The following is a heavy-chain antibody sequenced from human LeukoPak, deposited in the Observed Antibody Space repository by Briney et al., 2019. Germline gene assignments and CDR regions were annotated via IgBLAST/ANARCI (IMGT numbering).Heavy chain of an antibody. J-gene: IGHJ4*02. CDR2: LSGSGSSA. D-gene: IGHD3-9*01. CDR3: AKSLTNLGDD. Sequence: GGSLRLSCAASGFTFSTYAMSWVRQAPGKGLEWVSGLSGSGSSAYYADSVKGRFTISRDNSKNTLYLQMNSLRPEDTAVYYCAKSLTNLGDDWGQGTLATVSS. CDR1: GFTFSTYA. V-gene: IGHV3-23*01.